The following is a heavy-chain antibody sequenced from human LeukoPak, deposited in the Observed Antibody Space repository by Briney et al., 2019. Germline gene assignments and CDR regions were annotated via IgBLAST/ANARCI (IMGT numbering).Heavy chain of an antibody. CDR3: AREGYCSGGSCSQGFDY. V-gene: IGHV1-2*02. Sequence: GASVKVSCKASGYTFTGYYMHWVRQAPGQGLEWMGWINPNSGGTNYAQKFQGRVTMTRDTSISTAYMELSRLRSDDTAVYYCAREGYCSGGSCSQGFDYWGQGTLVTVSS. D-gene: IGHD2-15*01. CDR2: INPNSGGT. CDR1: GYTFTGYY. J-gene: IGHJ4*02.